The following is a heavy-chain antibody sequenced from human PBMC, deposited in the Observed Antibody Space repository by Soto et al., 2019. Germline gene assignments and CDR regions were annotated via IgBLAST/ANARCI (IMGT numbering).Heavy chain of an antibody. J-gene: IGHJ4*02. D-gene: IGHD4-17*01. CDR2: LYLDDDK. Sequence: QITLKESGPTLVKPTQTLTLTCTFSGFSLSTNGVGVGLIRQPPVKALEWLALLYLDDDKHYSPSLNSRLTRTKDAIKKQVVLTMALRDPVDTGTYYCAHVESTVTKGWGQGTLVTVSA. CDR1: GFSLSTNGVG. CDR3: AHVESTVTKG. V-gene: IGHV2-5*02.